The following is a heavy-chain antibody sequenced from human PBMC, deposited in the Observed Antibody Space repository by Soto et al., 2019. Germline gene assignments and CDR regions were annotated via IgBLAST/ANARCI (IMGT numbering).Heavy chain of an antibody. CDR2: INPNSGGT. D-gene: IGHD3-3*01. V-gene: IGHV1-2*04. CDR1: GYTFTGYY. CDR3: AREMTGAHDFWNGYYSTFDY. J-gene: IGHJ4*02. Sequence: ASVKVSCKASGYTFTGYYMHWVRQAPGQGLEWMGWINPNSGGTNYAQKFQGWVTMTRDTSISTVYMELSRLRSDDTAVYYCAREMTGAHDFWNGYYSTFDYWGQGTLVTVSS.